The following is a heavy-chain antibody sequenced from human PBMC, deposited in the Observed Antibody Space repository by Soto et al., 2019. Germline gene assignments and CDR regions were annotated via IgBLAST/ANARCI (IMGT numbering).Heavy chain of an antibody. J-gene: IGHJ4*02. CDR3: ARGGYYDSSGFLDY. Sequence: SETLSLTCAVYGGSFSGYYWSWIRQPPGKGLEWIGEINHSGSTNYNPSLKSRVTISVDTSKNQFSLKLSSVTAADTAVYYCARGGYYDSSGFLDYWGQGTLVTVS. CDR2: INHSGST. CDR1: GGSFSGYY. D-gene: IGHD3-22*01. V-gene: IGHV4-34*01.